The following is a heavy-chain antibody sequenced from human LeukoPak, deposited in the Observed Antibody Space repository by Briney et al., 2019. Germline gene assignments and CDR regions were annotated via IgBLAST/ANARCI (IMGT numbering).Heavy chain of an antibody. V-gene: IGHV1-18*01. J-gene: IGHJ5*02. CDR2: ISAYNGNT. Sequence: GASVKVSCKASGYMFTSYAISWVRQAPGQGLEWMGWISAYNGNTNYAQKLQGRVTMTTGTSTSTAYMELRSLRSDDKAVYYCARGVVVPAAIGWFDPWGQGTLVTVSS. CDR1: GYMFTSYA. D-gene: IGHD2-2*02. CDR3: ARGVVVPAAIGWFDP.